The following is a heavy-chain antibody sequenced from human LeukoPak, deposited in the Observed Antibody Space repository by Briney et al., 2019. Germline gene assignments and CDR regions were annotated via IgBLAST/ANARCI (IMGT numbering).Heavy chain of an antibody. D-gene: IGHD3-16*01. CDR2: INHSGST. Sequence: SETLSLTCAVYGGSFSGYYWSWIRQPPGKGLEWIGEINHSGSTNYNPSLKSRVTISVDTSKNQFSLKLSSVTATDTAVYYCARATMITFGGVTYYYYYMDVWGKGTTVTVSS. V-gene: IGHV4-34*01. CDR1: GGSFSGYY. CDR3: ARATMITFGGVTYYYYYMDV. J-gene: IGHJ6*03.